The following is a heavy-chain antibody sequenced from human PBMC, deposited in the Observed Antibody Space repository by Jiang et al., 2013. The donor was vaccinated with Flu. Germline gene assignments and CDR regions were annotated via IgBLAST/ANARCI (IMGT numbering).Heavy chain of an antibody. J-gene: IGHJ4*02. CDR3: AREVDGSGCFDH. D-gene: IGHD3-10*01. CDR1: GVSLTSGSYF. Sequence: VKPSQTLSLTCAVSGVSLTSGSYFWAWIRQRPGNGLEWIGYFYYNGNAYYNPSLKGRATISGDTSRNLFSLDLPSVTAADTAVYYCAREVDGSGCFDHWSQGTLGHRLL. CDR2: FYYNGNA. V-gene: IGHV4-31*11.